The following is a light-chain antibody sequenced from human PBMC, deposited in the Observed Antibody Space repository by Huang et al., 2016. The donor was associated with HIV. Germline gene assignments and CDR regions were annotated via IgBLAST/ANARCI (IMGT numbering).Light chain of an antibody. CDR3: QQRSNWPLFT. CDR2: DNS. Sequence: EIVLTQSPATLSLSPGERATLSCKASQSVSSSLAWYQQKPGQAPRLLIYDNSNRATGIPARFSGSESGTDFTLTISSLEPEDFAVYYCQQRSNWPLFTFGPGTKVDIK. V-gene: IGKV3-11*01. CDR1: QSVSSS. J-gene: IGKJ3*01.